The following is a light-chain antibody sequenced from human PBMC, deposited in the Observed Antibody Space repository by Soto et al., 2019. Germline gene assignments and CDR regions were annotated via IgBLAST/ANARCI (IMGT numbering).Light chain of an antibody. CDR3: SSYAGSNTHYV. J-gene: IGLJ1*01. CDR2: EVS. CDR1: SSDVGAYNY. V-gene: IGLV2-8*01. Sequence: QSVLTQPPSASGSPGQSVTISCTGTSSDVGAYNYVSWYQQHPGKAPTLMIYEVSKRPSGVPDRFSGSKSDNTASLTVSGLQAEDEADYYCSSYAGSNTHYVFGTGTKVTVL.